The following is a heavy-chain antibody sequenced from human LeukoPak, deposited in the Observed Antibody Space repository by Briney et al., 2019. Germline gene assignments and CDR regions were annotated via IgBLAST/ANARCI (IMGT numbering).Heavy chain of an antibody. J-gene: IGHJ4*02. CDR1: GFTFSSYA. D-gene: IGHD1-26*01. CDR2: INHSGST. V-gene: IGHV4-34*01. Sequence: GSLRLSCAASGFTFSSYAMSWVRQAPGKGLEWIGEINHSGSTNYNPSLKSRVTISVDTSKNQFSLKLSSVTAADTAVYYCASRRRVGATSFWGQGTLVTVSS. CDR3: ASRRRVGATSF.